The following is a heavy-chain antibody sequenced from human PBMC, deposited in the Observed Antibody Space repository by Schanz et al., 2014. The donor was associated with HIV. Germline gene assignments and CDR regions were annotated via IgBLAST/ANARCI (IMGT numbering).Heavy chain of an antibody. J-gene: IGHJ4*02. V-gene: IGHV3-NL1*01. Sequence: QVQLVESGGGVVQPGRSLRVSCVAAGFSLNAYGMHWVRRAPGKGLEWVSGMRGSDDSTFYADSVKGRFTISRDNSKNTLYLQMNSLRAEDTAVYYCAKDDYGGNRAVGIFDYWGQGTLVTVSS. CDR1: GFSLNAYG. CDR2: MRGSDDST. CDR3: AKDDYGGNRAVGIFDY. D-gene: IGHD4-17*01.